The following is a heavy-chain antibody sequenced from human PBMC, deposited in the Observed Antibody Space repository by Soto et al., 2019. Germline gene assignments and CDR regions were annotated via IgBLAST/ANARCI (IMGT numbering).Heavy chain of an antibody. CDR2: IYYAGST. V-gene: IGHV4-61*03. D-gene: IGHD6-13*01. CDR3: ARESEPSSSRHSLDY. J-gene: IGHJ4*02. CDR1: GGSVSSGRYF. Sequence: SETLSLTCTVSGGSVSSGRYFWYSLRQPPGKGLEWIGYIYYAGSTTSNTSLKIRVPISVDTCKNHFSLRLSSVTAAATAVYYCARESEPSSSRHSLDYWGQRTLVTVSS.